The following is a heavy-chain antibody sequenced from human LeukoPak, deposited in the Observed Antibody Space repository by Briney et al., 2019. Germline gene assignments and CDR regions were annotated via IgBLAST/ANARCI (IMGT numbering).Heavy chain of an antibody. Sequence: PSETLSLTCTVSGGSISSYYWSWIRQPPGEGLEWIGSIYHSGSTYYNPSLKSRVTISVDTSKNQFSLKLSSVTAADTAVYYCARVGRYSSSWGPGFYFDYWGQGTLVTVSS. CDR3: ARVGRYSSSWGPGFYFDY. V-gene: IGHV4-38-2*02. D-gene: IGHD6-13*01. J-gene: IGHJ4*02. CDR1: GGSISSYY. CDR2: IYHSGST.